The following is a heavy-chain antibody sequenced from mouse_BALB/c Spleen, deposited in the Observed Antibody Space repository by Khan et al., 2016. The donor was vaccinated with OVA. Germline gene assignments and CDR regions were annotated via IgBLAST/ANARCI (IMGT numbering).Heavy chain of an antibody. CDR1: GFSLTDHG. D-gene: IGHD1-1*02. CDR3: AKQIWSPYYGMDY. CDR2: IWGGGST. V-gene: IGHV2-6-5*01. J-gene: IGHJ4*01. Sequence: QVQLKESGPCLVAPSQSLSITCTVSGFSLTDHGVSWIRQPPGKGLEWLGVIWGGGSTYYNSVLKSRLSISKDNSKSQVFLKMNSLQTDDTAMYYCAKQIWSPYYGMDYWGQGTSVTVSS.